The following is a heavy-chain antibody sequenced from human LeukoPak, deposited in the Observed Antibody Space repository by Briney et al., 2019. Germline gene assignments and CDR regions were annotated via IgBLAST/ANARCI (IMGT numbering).Heavy chain of an antibody. V-gene: IGHV1-18*01. CDR1: GYTFTSYG. J-gene: IGHJ4*02. Sequence: GASVKVSCKASGYTFTSYGISWVRQAPGQGLEWMGWVSAYNGNTNYAQKLQGRVTMTTDTSTSTAYMELRSLRSDDTAVYYCARNVGEYYYDSSGYYNYWGQGTLVTVSS. CDR2: VSAYNGNT. CDR3: ARNVGEYYYDSSGYYNY. D-gene: IGHD3-22*01.